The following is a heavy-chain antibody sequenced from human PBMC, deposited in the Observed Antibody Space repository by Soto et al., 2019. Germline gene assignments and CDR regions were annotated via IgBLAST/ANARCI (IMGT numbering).Heavy chain of an antibody. Sequence: SETLSLTCTVSGGSISSSSYYWGWIRQPPGKGLEWIGSIYYSGSTYYNPSLKSRVTISVDTSKNQFSLKLSSVTAADSAVYFCARLEGLATNSYYFDFWGPGALVTVSS. CDR1: GGSISSSSYY. D-gene: IGHD3-9*01. CDR2: IYYSGST. CDR3: ARLEGLATNSYYFDF. J-gene: IGHJ4*02. V-gene: IGHV4-39*01.